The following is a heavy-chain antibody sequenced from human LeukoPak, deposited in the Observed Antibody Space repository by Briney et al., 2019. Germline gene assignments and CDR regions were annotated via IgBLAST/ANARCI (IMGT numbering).Heavy chain of an antibody. V-gene: IGHV3-7*01. Sequence: GGSLRLSCAASGFTFSSYWMSWVRQAPGKGLEWVANIKQDGSEKYYVDSVKGRFTISRDNAKNSLYLQMNSLRAEDTAVYYCARAPTVTRYYYYYYGMDVWGQGTTVTVSS. D-gene: IGHD4-17*01. CDR2: IKQDGSEK. CDR3: ARAPTVTRYYYYYYGMDV. J-gene: IGHJ6*02. CDR1: GFTFSSYW.